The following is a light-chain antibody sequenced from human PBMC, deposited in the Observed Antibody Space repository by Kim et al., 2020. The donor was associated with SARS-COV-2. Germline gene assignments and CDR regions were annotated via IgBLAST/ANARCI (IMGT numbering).Light chain of an antibody. V-gene: IGLV6-57*04. CDR1: SGSIDDNY. Sequence: NFMLTQPHSVSESPGKTVTISCTRSSGSIDDNYVQWYQQRPGGVPTAVLYQDDQRPSGVSARFSGSIDNSSNSASLTISGLRTEDEADYYCQSYNRDNVLFGGGTQLTVL. CDR3: QSYNRDNVL. J-gene: IGLJ2*01. CDR2: QDD.